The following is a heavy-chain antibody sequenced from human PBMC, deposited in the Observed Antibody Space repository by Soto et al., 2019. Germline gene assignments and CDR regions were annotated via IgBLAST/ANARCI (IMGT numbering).Heavy chain of an antibody. CDR2: IYYSGST. CDR3: ASTGEDFDY. D-gene: IGHD7-27*01. V-gene: IGHV4-59*08. Sequence: SETLSLTCTVSGGSISSYYWSWIRQPPGKGLEWIGYIYYSGSTNYNPSLKSRVTISVDTSKNQFSLKLSSVTAADTAVYYCASTGEDFDYWGQGTLVTVSS. CDR1: GGSISSYY. J-gene: IGHJ4*02.